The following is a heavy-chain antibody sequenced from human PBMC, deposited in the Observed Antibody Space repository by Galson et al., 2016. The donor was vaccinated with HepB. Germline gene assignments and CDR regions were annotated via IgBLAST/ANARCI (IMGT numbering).Heavy chain of an antibody. J-gene: IGHJ5*02. CDR1: GFPFNNYA. CDR3: ARWGLGGDLGNAWPRYNWFDP. V-gene: IGHV3-23*01. CDR2: ISGSGASS. D-gene: IGHD2-21*02. Sequence: SLRLSCAASGFPFNNYAMTWVRQAPGRGLEWVSTISGSGASSYYAASVKGRFTISRDNSKNTLYVQMNSLRAEDTAVYYCARWGLGGDLGNAWPRYNWFDPWGQGALVTVSS.